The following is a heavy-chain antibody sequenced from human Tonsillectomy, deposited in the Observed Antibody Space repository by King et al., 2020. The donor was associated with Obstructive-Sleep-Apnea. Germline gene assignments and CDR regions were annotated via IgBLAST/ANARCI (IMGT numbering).Heavy chain of an antibody. Sequence: QLQESGPGLVKPSETLSLTCTVSGGSISSYYWSWIRQPPGKGLELIGYIYYSGSTNYNPSLKSRVTISVDTSKNQFSLKLSSVTAADTAVYYCARRGDGYNYDAFDIWGQGTMVTVSS. CDR2: IYYSGST. D-gene: IGHD5-24*01. V-gene: IGHV4-59*08. CDR3: ARRGDGYNYDAFDI. CDR1: GGSISSYY. J-gene: IGHJ3*02.